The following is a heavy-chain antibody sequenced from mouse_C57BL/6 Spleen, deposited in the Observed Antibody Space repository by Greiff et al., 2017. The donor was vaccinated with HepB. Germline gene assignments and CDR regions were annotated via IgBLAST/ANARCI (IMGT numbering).Heavy chain of an antibody. CDR2: IYPGDGDT. J-gene: IGHJ3*01. CDR1: GYAFSSSW. CDR3: ARNDYDEEWFAY. V-gene: IGHV1-82*01. D-gene: IGHD2-4*01. Sequence: QVQLKESGPELVQPGASVKISCKASGYAFSSSWMNWVKQRPGKGLEWIGRIYPGDGDTNYNGKFKGKATLTADKSSSTAFMQLSSLTSEDSAVYFCARNDYDEEWFAYWGQGTLVTVSA.